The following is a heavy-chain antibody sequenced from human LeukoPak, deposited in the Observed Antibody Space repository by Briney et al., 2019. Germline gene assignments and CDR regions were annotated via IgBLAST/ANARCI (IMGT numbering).Heavy chain of an antibody. D-gene: IGHD2-21*01. CDR3: ARSVSISPMFDY. J-gene: IGHJ4*02. CDR2: INPNTGST. Sequence: EASVKVSCKASGYIFTSYYMHWVRQSPGQGLEWMGWINPNTGSTNFAQKFQGRIAMMRATSITTFYMELNSLRSDDTAVYYCARSVSISPMFDYWGQGTLIPVSS. V-gene: IGHV1-2*02. CDR1: GYIFTSYY.